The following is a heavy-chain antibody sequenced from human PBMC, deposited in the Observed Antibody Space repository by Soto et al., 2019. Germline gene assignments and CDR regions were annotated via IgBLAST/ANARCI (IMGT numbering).Heavy chain of an antibody. V-gene: IGHV3-23*01. CDR3: AKDRLAGGFDY. Sequence: GGSLRLSCAASGFTLSNYAMSWVRQAPGKGLEWVSLVSATAGTTYYTDSVKGRFTISRDNSRNTVYLQMNSLRADDAAVYYCAKDRLAGGFDYWGQGTLVTVSS. D-gene: IGHD3-16*01. J-gene: IGHJ4*02. CDR1: GFTLSNYA. CDR2: VSATAGTT.